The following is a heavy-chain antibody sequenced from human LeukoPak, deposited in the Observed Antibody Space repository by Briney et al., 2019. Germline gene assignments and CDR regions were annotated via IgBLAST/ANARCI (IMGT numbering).Heavy chain of an antibody. CDR1: GFTFSRFW. D-gene: IGHD4-17*01. CDR3: ASLYGDYVAHQTYTTPFDY. J-gene: IGHJ4*02. V-gene: IGHV3-7*01. CDR2: IKQDGSEK. Sequence: GGSLRLSCAASGFTFSRFWMNWVRQAPGKGLEWVANIKQDGSEKYYVDSVQGRFTISRDNAKNSLYLQMNSLRAEDTAVYYCASLYGDYVAHQTYTTPFDYWGQGTLVTVSS.